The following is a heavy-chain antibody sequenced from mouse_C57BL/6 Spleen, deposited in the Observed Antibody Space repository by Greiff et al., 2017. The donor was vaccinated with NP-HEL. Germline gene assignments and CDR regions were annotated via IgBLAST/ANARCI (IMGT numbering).Heavy chain of an antibody. CDR3: VRQGTGYYFDY. CDR2: IRSKSNNYAT. V-gene: IGHV10-1*01. J-gene: IGHJ2*01. D-gene: IGHD4-1*01. CDR1: GFSFNTYA. Sequence: EVQLVESGGGLVQPKGSLKLSCAASGFSFNTYAMNWVRQAPGKGLEWVARIRSKSNNYATYYADSVKDRFTISRDDSESMLYLQMNNLKTEDTAMYYCVRQGTGYYFDYWGQGTTLTVSS.